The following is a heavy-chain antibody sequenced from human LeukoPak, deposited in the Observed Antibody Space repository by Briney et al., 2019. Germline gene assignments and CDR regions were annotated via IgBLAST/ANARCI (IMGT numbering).Heavy chain of an antibody. J-gene: IGHJ6*03. CDR2: IIPSGGRT. V-gene: IGHV3-23*01. CDR1: GFTFNNYV. D-gene: IGHD2/OR15-2a*01. Sequence: GGSLRLSCEASGFTFNNYVMSWVRQAPGKGPEWVSSIIPSGGRTNYAESVKGRFTISRDNSKNAVDLQMNTLRAEDTAVYYCAKGEDGFEYYYYIDGWGKGTTVTVSS. CDR3: AKGEDGFEYYYYIDG.